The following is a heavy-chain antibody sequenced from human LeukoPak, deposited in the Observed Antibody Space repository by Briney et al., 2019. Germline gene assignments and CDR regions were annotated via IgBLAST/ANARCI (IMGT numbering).Heavy chain of an antibody. Sequence: SETLSLTCAVSGGSISSSNWWSWVRQPPGKGLEWIGEIYHSGSTNYNPSLKSRVTISVDKSKNQFSLKLSSVTAADTAVYYCARDGGEYGSGSYYNGFDYWGQGTLVTVSS. V-gene: IGHV4-4*02. CDR1: GGSISSSNW. D-gene: IGHD3-10*01. CDR2: IYHSGST. CDR3: ARDGGEYGSGSYYNGFDY. J-gene: IGHJ4*02.